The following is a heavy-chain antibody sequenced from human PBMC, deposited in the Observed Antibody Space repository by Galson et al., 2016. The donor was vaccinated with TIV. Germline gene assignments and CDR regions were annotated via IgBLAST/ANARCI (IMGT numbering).Heavy chain of an antibody. CDR2: INTRIHTDTGKP. CDR1: GYALTNHA. Sequence: SVKVSCKASGYALTNHAINWVRQAPGQGLEWMGWINTRIHTDTGKPTYAQGFAGRFVFSLDTSVDTAFLQISSLKPEDTAVYYCARDRAGYPSYYEFWGGYLDAFDIWGQGTMVTVS. D-gene: IGHD3-3*01. CDR3: ARDRAGYPSYYEFWGGYLDAFDI. J-gene: IGHJ3*02. V-gene: IGHV7-4-1*02.